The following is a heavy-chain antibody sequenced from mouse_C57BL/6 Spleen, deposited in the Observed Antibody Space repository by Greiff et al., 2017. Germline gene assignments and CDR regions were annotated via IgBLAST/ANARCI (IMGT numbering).Heavy chain of an antibody. CDR1: GFSLTSYG. D-gene: IGHD2-3*01. CDR3: ARNDGYYVRYIDY. CDR2: IWSGGST. Sequence: QVQLQQSGPGLVQPSQSLSITCTVSGFSLTSYGVHWVRQSPGKGLEWLGVIWSGGSTDYNAAFISRRSISKDNSKSQVFFKMNSLKADDTAIYYCARNDGYYVRYIDYWGQGTTLTVSS. V-gene: IGHV2-2*01. J-gene: IGHJ2*01.